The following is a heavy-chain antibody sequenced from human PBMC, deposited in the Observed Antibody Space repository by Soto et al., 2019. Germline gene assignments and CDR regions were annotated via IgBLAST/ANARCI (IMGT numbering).Heavy chain of an antibody. D-gene: IGHD6-13*01. CDR1: GDRFSSFC. CDR2: AQPGYSDT. V-gene: IGHV5-51*01. J-gene: IGHJ4*02. CDR3: ARHGYSSSWCHLH. Sequence: GKSRKISCQATGDRFSSFCIGWVRQMPGKGLEWMGIAQPGYSDTRYSPAFQGHVTISADESTNTAYLQWSSLRTSDTAMYFCARHGYSSSWCHLHSVQGTRVSVP.